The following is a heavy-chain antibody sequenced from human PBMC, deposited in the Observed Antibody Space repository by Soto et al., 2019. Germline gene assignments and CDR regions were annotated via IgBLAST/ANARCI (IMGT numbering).Heavy chain of an antibody. Sequence: SQTLSLTCAISGDSVSSNSAAWNWIRQSPSRGLEWLGRTYYRSKWYNDYAVSVKSRITINPDTSKNQFSLQLYSVTPEDTAVYYCARDRGYDFWSGYPNDAFDIWGQGTMVTVSS. D-gene: IGHD3-3*01. CDR1: GDSVSSNSAA. CDR2: TYYRSKWYN. CDR3: ARDRGYDFWSGYPNDAFDI. J-gene: IGHJ3*02. V-gene: IGHV6-1*01.